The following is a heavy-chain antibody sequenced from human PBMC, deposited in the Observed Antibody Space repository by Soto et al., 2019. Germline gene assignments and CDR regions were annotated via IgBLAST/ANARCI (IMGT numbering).Heavy chain of an antibody. V-gene: IGHV1-2*04. CDR3: ARSPMEDYYYYYYYGMDV. CDR1: GYTFTGYY. J-gene: IGHJ6*02. CDR2: INPNSGGT. Sequence: QVQLVQSGAEVKKPGASVKVSCKASGYTFTGYYMHWVRQAPGQGLEWMGWINPNSGGTNYAQKFQGWVTMTRDTSISTAYMELSRLRSDDTAVYYCARSPMEDYYYYYYYGMDVWGQGTTVTVSS. D-gene: IGHD4-17*01.